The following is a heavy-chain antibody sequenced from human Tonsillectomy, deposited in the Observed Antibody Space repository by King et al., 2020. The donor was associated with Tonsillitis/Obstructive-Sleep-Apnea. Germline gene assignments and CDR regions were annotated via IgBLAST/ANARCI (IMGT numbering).Heavy chain of an antibody. CDR2: INHSGST. J-gene: IGHJ6*03. CDR3: ARGGKVGMDYYFYMDV. V-gene: IGHV4-34*01. D-gene: IGHD1-26*01. Sequence: VQLPQWGAGLLKPSETLSLTCAVYGGSFSGYYWSWIRQPPGKGLEWIGEINHSGSTNYNPSLKSRVTISVDTSKNQFSLKLSSVTAADTAVYYCARGGKVGMDYYFYMDVWGKGTTVTVSS. CDR1: GGSFSGYY.